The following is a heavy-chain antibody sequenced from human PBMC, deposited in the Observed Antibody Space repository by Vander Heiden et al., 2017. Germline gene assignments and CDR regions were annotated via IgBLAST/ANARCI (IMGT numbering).Heavy chain of an antibody. V-gene: IGHV4-59*08. D-gene: IGHD2-15*01. Sequence: QVQPQESGPGLVNPSETLALTCSVSVGSMSSYYWSWIRQPPGKGLEWIGYIYYSGSTNYNPSLNRRVTISLDTSKSQFSLNLSSVTASDTAVYYCARGHCSSGSCSFDYWGQGTLVTVSS. CDR1: VGSMSSYY. CDR3: ARGHCSSGSCSFDY. CDR2: IYYSGST. J-gene: IGHJ4*02.